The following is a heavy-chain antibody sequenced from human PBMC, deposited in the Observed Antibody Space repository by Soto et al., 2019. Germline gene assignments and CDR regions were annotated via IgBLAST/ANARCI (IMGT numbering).Heavy chain of an antibody. CDR2: ISAYNGNT. D-gene: IGHD6-13*01. CDR1: GYTFTSYG. J-gene: IGHJ3*02. V-gene: IGHV1-18*01. Sequence: QVQLVQSGAEVKKPGASVKVSCKASGYTFTSYGISWVRQAPGQGLEWMGWISAYNGNTNYAQKLQGSVTMPTDTSASTAYMELRSLRSDDTAVYYCASPYSSSQWVAFDIWGQGTMVTVSS. CDR3: ASPYSSSQWVAFDI.